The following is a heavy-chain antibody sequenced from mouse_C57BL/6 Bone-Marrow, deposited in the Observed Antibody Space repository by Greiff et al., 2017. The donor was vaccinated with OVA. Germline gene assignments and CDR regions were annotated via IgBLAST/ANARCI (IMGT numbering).Heavy chain of an antibody. D-gene: IGHD1-1*01. CDR2: IYPGDGDT. J-gene: IGHJ3*01. V-gene: IGHV1-82*01. CDR3: ARGGDYAPAWFAY. CDR1: GYAFSSSW. Sequence: QVQLQQSGPELVKPGASVKISCKASGYAFSSSWMNWVKQRPGKGLEWIGRIYPGDGDTNYNGKFKGKATLTADKSSSTAYMQLSSLTSEDSAVYYCARGGDYAPAWFAYWGQGTLVTVSA.